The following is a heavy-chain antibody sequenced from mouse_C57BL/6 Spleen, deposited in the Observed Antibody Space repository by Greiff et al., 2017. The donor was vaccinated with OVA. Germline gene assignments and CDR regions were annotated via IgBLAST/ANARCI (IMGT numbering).Heavy chain of an antibody. CDR1: GYTFTSYD. CDR2: IYPRDGST. CDR3: ARAGANWDETWFAY. Sequence: VKLQESGPELVKPGASVKLSCKASGYTFTSYDINWVKQRPGQGLEWIGWIYPRDGSTKYNEKFKGKATLTVDTSSSTAYMELHSLTSEDSAVYFCARAGANWDETWFAYWGQGTLVTVSA. V-gene: IGHV1-85*01. J-gene: IGHJ3*01. D-gene: IGHD4-1*01.